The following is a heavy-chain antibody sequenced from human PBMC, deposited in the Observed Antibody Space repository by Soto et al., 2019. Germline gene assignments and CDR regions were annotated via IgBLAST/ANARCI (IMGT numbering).Heavy chain of an antibody. J-gene: IGHJ4*02. Sequence: QLQLQESGPGLVKPSETLSLTCTVSGGSISSSSYYWGWIRQPPGKGLEWIGGIYYSGSTYYNPSLKSRVTISVDTSKNQFSLKLSSVTAADTAVYYCARTEGYYFDYWGQGTLVTVSS. CDR3: ARTEGYYFDY. CDR1: GGSISSSSYY. CDR2: IYYSGST. V-gene: IGHV4-39*01.